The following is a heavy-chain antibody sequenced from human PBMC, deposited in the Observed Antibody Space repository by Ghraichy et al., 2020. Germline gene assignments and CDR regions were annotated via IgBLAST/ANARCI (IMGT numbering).Heavy chain of an antibody. J-gene: IGHJ4*02. Sequence: GESLNISCAASGFMFTSYAMSWVRQAPGKGLEWVSAISESGERTYYADSVKGRFTISRDSSKITLYLQMNSLRAEDAAVYYCAKDLDGSDGTCSPLTIPYYFDYWGQGILFTVSA. CDR1: GFMFTSYA. V-gene: IGHV3-23*01. D-gene: IGHD2-15*01. CDR3: AKDLDGSDGTCSPLTIPYYFDY. CDR2: ISESGERT.